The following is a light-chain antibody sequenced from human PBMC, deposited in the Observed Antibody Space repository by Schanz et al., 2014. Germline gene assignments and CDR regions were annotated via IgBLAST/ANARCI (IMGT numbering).Light chain of an antibody. J-gene: IGLJ1*01. CDR3: TSYTARYSYV. Sequence: QSALTQPPSVSGSPGQSVTISCTGTSSDFGGYNRVSWYQQPPGTAPKLMIFGVNNRPSGVPDRFSGSKSGNTASLTISGLQAEDEADYYCTSYTARYSYVFGTGTKLTVL. CDR2: GVN. CDR1: SSDFGGYNR. V-gene: IGLV2-18*02.